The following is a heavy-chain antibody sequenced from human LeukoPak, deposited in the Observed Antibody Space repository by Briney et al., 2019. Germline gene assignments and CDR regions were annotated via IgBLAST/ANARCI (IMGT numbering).Heavy chain of an antibody. V-gene: IGHV3-30-3*01. CDR2: LSYDGAKR. CDR3: Y. CDR1: GFTFSTYS. D-gene: IGHD2-21*01. Sequence: GGSLRLSCAASGFTFSTYSMHWVRQAPGKGLEWIAVLSYDGAKRFYADSVMGRVTISRDNSKNTLYYCARGCPHHVTYYYSEYWGQGTLVTVSS. J-gene: IGHJ4*02.